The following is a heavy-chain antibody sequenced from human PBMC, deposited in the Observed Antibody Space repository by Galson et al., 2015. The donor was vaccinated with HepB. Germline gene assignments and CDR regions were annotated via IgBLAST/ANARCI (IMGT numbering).Heavy chain of an antibody. J-gene: IGHJ4*02. D-gene: IGHD3-9*01. CDR3: ARDSGYFDWVGGKDY. CDR2: ISYDGSNK. V-gene: IGHV3-30-3*01. Sequence: SLRLSCAASGFTFSSYAMHWVRQAPGKGLEWVAVISYDGSNKYYADSVKGRFTISRDNSKNTLYLQMNSLRAEDTAVYYCARDSGYFDWVGGKDYWGQGTLVTVSS. CDR1: GFTFSSYA.